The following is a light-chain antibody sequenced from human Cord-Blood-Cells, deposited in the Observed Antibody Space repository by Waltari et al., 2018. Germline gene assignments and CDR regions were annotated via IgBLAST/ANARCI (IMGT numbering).Light chain of an antibody. J-gene: IGKJ2*03. Sequence: EIVMTPSTATMSVSPGERATLSSRASQSVSSNLDWYQQKPGQAPRLLIYGASTRATDIPARFSGSGSGTEFTLTISSLQSEDFAVYYCQQYNNWPYSFGQGTKLEIK. V-gene: IGKV3-15*01. CDR1: QSVSSN. CDR2: GAS. CDR3: QQYNNWPYS.